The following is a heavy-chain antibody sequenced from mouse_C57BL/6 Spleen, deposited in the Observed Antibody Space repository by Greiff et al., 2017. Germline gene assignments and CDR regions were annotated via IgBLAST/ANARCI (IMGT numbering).Heavy chain of an antibody. D-gene: IGHD4-1*01. Sequence: QVQLKESGPELVKPGASVKISCKASGYAFSSSWMNWVKQRPGKGLEWIGRIYPGDGDTNYNGKFKGKATLTADKSSSTAYMQLSSLTSEDSAVYFCELGAVAYWGQGTLVTVSA. CDR1: GYAFSSSW. CDR3: ELGAVAY. J-gene: IGHJ3*01. CDR2: IYPGDGDT. V-gene: IGHV1-82*01.